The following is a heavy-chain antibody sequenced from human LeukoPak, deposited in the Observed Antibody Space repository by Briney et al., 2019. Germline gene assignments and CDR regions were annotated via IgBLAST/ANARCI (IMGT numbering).Heavy chain of an antibody. CDR3: ARDGGSGWSLFDY. CDR2: IYHSGST. D-gene: IGHD6-13*01. Sequence: SETLSLTCAVSGGSISSSNWWSWVRQPPGKGLEWIGEIYHSGSTNYNPSLKSRVTISVDKSKNQFSLKLSSVTAADTAVYYCARDGGSGWSLFDYWGQGTLVTVSS. J-gene: IGHJ4*02. V-gene: IGHV4-4*02. CDR1: GGSISSSNW.